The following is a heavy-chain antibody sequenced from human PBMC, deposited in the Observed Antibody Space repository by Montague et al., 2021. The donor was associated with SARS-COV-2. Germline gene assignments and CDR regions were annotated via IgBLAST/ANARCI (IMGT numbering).Heavy chain of an antibody. CDR1: GFTFSSYA. CDR2: ISGSGGST. D-gene: IGHD3-3*01. Sequence: SLSASGFTFSSYAMSWVRQAPGKGLEWVSAISGSGGSTYYADSVKGRFTISRDNSKNTLYLQMNSLRAEDTAVYYCATSRFLEWLFTMDGTFDYWGQGTLVTVSS. CDR3: ATSRFLEWLFTMDGTFDY. V-gene: IGHV3-23*01. J-gene: IGHJ4*02.